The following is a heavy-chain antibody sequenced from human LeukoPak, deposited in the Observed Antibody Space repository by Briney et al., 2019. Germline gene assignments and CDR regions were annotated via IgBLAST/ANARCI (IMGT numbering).Heavy chain of an antibody. CDR3: AKDDRIQLSGNYYYGMDV. CDR2: ISGSGGST. J-gene: IGHJ6*02. D-gene: IGHD5-18*01. Sequence: PGGSLRPSCAASGFTFSSYAMSWVRQAPGKGLEWVSAISGSGGSTYYADSVKGRFTISRDNSKNTLYLQMNSLRAEDTAVYYCAKDDRIQLSGNYYYGMDVWGQGTTVTVSS. V-gene: IGHV3-23*01. CDR1: GFTFSSYA.